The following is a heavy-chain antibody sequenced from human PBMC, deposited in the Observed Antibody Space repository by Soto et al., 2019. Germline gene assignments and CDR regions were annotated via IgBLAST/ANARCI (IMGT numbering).Heavy chain of an antibody. CDR1: GGSISTFY. V-gene: IGHV4-59*01. CDR3: ARVRSNLFDY. J-gene: IGHJ4*02. Sequence: ETLSVSCAGSGGSISTFYWSWIRQPPGKGLEWIGYIHYSGSTNYNPSLKSQVIISVDTSKKQFSLKLSSVTDADTAVYFCARVRSNLFDYWGQGTLVTVSS. CDR2: IHYSGST.